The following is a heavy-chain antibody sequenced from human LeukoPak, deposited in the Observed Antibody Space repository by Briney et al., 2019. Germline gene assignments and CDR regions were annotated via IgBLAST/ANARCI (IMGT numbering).Heavy chain of an antibody. CDR2: INPNSGGT. CDR3: ARDDLSSGWLYYMDV. J-gene: IGHJ6*03. Sequence: ASVKVSCKASGYTFTNYDINWVRQATGQGLEWMGWINPNSGGTNYAQKFQGRVTMTRDTSISTAYMELSRLRSDDTAVYYCARDDLSSGWLYYMDVWGKGTTVTVS. CDR1: GYTFTNYD. V-gene: IGHV1-2*02. D-gene: IGHD6-19*01.